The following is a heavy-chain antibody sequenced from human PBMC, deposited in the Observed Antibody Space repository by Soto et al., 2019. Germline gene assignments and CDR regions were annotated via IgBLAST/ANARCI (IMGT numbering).Heavy chain of an antibody. J-gene: IGHJ5*02. CDR1: GESLSGFH. CDR2: INHSGST. D-gene: IGHD2-2*01. V-gene: IGHV4-34*01. CDR3: ARGRSRYSNTFHTWLDP. Sequence: ASETLSLTCAVYGESLSGFHWNWIRQPPGKGLEWIGEINHSGSTTYSPSLESRVTISRDTSRNQFSLKLSSVTAADTAVYYCARGRSRYSNTFHTWLDPWGQGALVTVSS.